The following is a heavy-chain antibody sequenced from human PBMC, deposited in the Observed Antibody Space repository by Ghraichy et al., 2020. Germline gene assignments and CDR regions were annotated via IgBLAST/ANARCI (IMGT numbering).Heavy chain of an antibody. J-gene: IGHJ4*02. V-gene: IGHV4-31*03. CDR2: IYYSGST. CDR1: GGSISSGGYY. D-gene: IGHD3-16*02. Sequence: SETLSLTCTVSGGSISSGGYYWSWIRQHPGKGLEWIGYIYYSGSTYYNPSLKSRVTISVDTSKNQFSLKLSSVTAADTAVYYCALFMITFGGVIVDYWGQGTLVTVSS. CDR3: ALFMITFGGVIVDY.